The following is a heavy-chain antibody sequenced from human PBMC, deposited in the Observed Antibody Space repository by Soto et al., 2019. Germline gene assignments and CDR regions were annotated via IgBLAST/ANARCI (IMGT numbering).Heavy chain of an antibody. V-gene: IGHV5-51*01. CDR2: IYLGDSDT. D-gene: IGHD1-26*01. Sequence: GESLKISCKGSGYSFASHWVAWVRQMPEKGLEWIGTIYLGDSDTKYSPAFRGQVTISADTSVSTAYLQWRSLEATDSAIYYCARYSGSYWHYLDFWGQGTLVTVSS. CDR1: GYSFASHW. J-gene: IGHJ4*02. CDR3: ARYSGSYWHYLDF.